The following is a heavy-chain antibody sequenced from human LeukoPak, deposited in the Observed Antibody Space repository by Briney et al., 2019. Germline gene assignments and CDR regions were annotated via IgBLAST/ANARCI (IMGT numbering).Heavy chain of an antibody. CDR3: ARGPRAPITMIVVVEYYFDY. D-gene: IGHD3-22*01. CDR1: GGSISSSSYY. J-gene: IGHJ4*02. V-gene: IGHV4-39*07. Sequence: SETLSLTCTVSGGSISSSSYYWGWICQPPGKGLEWIGSIYYSGSTYYNPSLKSRVTISVDTSKNQFSLKLSSVTAADTAVYYCARGPRAPITMIVVVEYYFDYWGQGTLVTVSS. CDR2: IYYSGST.